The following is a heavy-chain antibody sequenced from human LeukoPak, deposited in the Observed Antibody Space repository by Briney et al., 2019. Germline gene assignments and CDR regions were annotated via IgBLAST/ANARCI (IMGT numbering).Heavy chain of an antibody. Sequence: PGGPLTLPCAAWGFTFNNARMSWVRQAPGRGLEWVGRIKSKADGGTTDYAAPVKGRFSISRDDSKNTLYLQMNSLKTEDTAVYYCTKVSRALAFDIWGQGTMVTVSS. CDR2: IKSKADGGTT. J-gene: IGHJ3*02. CDR1: GFTFNNAR. CDR3: TKVSRALAFDI. V-gene: IGHV3-15*01.